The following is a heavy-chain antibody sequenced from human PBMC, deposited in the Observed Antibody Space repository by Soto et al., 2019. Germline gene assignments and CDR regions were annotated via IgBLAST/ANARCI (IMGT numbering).Heavy chain of an antibody. J-gene: IGHJ4*02. V-gene: IGHV1-8*01. D-gene: IGHD3-10*01. CDR3: ARGFSSYSDF. CDR2: MNPNTGNT. CDR1: GYTFTDYD. Sequence: ASVKVSCRASGYTFTDYDFNWVRQAAGQGLEWMGWMNPNTGNTAYAQKFQGRLSLTRDTSISTVYMGLSSLTSEDTAVYYCARGFSSYSDFWAQGTPVTVSS.